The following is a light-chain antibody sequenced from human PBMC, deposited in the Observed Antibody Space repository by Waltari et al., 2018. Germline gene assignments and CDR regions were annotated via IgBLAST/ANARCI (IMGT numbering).Light chain of an antibody. V-gene: IGKV1-5*01. Sequence: DIQMTQSPSTLSASVGDRVTITCRASQSISRGLAWYQQKPGKAPKLLIYDASSVQIGVPSRFSGSGSGTEFTLTISSLQPDDFATYYCQQYNSYSPYTFGQGTKLEIK. J-gene: IGKJ2*01. CDR2: DAS. CDR3: QQYNSYSPYT. CDR1: QSISRG.